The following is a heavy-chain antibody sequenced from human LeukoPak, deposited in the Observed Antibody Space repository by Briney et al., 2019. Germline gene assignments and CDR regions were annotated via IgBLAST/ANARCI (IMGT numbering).Heavy chain of an antibody. D-gene: IGHD3-16*01. CDR2: IYSGGST. Sequence: QAGGSLRLSCSASGFPVSSTYMSWVRQAPGKGLEWVSVIYSGGSTYYADSVKGRFTISRDNSKNTLYLQMNSLRAEDTAVYYCARDLLGAPDYWGQGTLVTVSS. V-gene: IGHV3-66*01. J-gene: IGHJ4*02. CDR1: GFPVSSTY. CDR3: ARDLLGAPDY.